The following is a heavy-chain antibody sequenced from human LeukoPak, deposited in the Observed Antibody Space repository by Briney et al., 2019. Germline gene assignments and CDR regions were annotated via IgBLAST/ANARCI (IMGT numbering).Heavy chain of an antibody. D-gene: IGHD3-10*01. CDR3: AKDRVPYGSGSYYNGPDAFDI. Sequence: GGSLRPSCAASGFTFSSYAMSWVRQAPGKGLEWVSAISGSGGSTYYADSVKGRFTISRDNSKNTLYLQMNSLRAEDTAVYYCAKDRVPYGSGSYYNGPDAFDIWGQGTMVTVSS. CDR2: ISGSGGST. V-gene: IGHV3-23*01. CDR1: GFTFSSYA. J-gene: IGHJ3*02.